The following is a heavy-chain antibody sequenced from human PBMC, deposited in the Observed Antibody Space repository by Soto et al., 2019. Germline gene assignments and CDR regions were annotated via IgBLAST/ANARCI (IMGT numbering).Heavy chain of an antibody. CDR2: IYTSGST. Sequence: SETLSLTCTVSGGSISSYYWSWIRQPAGKGLEWIGRIYTSGSTNYNPSLKSRVTMSVDTSKNQFSLKLSSVTAADTAVYYCAREYSSWPGEKYYYYGMDVWGQGTTVTVSS. J-gene: IGHJ6*02. D-gene: IGHD6-13*01. CDR3: AREYSSWPGEKYYYYGMDV. V-gene: IGHV4-4*07. CDR1: GGSISSYY.